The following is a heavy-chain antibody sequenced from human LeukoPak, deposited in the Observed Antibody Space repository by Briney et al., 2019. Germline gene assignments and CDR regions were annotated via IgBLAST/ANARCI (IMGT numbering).Heavy chain of an antibody. V-gene: IGHV1-2*02. J-gene: IGHJ6*03. D-gene: IGHD5-18*01. CDR3: ARDVGSYGYYYMDV. Sequence: ASVKVSCKASGYTFTGYYMHWVRQTPGQGLEWMRWINPNSGGTNYAQKFQGRVTMTRDTSTSTVYMELSSLRSEDTAVYYCARDVGSYGYYYMDVWGKGTTVTVSS. CDR2: INPNSGGT. CDR1: GYTFTGYY.